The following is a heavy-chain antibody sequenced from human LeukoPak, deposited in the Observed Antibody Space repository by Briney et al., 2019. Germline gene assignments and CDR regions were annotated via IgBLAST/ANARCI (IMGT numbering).Heavy chain of an antibody. CDR2: TYYRSKWSN. J-gene: IGHJ4*02. V-gene: IGHV6-1*01. D-gene: IGHD4-17*01. Sequence: SQTPSLTCAISGDSVSSNSAAWNWIRQSPSRGLEWLGRTYYRSKWSNNYAVSVKSRITINSDTSKNQFALQLNSVTPEDTAVYYCARGSNDYRDYSFDYWGQGTLVTVSS. CDR1: GDSVSSNSAA. CDR3: ARGSNDYRDYSFDY.